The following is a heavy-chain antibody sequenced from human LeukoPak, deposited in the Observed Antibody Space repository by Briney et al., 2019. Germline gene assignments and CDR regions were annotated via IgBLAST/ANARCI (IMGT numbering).Heavy chain of an antibody. Sequence: GGSLRLSCVVSGFTFSSHAMSWVRQAPGKGLEWVSAISGSGGSTFYADSVKGRFTVSRDNSKNTLYVQMNSLRTDDTAVYYCAKLPDCSGGSSTSGDYWGQGTLVTVSS. J-gene: IGHJ4*02. CDR1: GFTFSSHA. D-gene: IGHD2-15*01. CDR2: ISGSGGST. V-gene: IGHV3-23*01. CDR3: AKLPDCSGGSSTSGDY.